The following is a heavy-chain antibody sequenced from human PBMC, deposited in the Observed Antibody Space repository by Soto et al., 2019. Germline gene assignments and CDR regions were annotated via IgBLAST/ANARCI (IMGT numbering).Heavy chain of an antibody. CDR2: INPSGGST. V-gene: IGHV1-46*01. D-gene: IGHD3-22*01. CDR3: ARSSGGYYDSSGYPGLTSYYYYYYGMDV. Sequence: ALVKVSCKASGYTFTSYYMHWVRQAPGQGLEWMGIINPSGGSTSYAQKFQGRVTMTRDTSTGTVYMELSSLRSEDTAVYYCARSSGGYYDSSGYPGLTSYYYYYYGMDVWGQGTTVTVSS. J-gene: IGHJ6*02. CDR1: GYTFTSYY.